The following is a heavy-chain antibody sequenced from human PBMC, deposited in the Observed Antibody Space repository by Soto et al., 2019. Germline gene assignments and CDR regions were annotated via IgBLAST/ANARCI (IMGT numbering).Heavy chain of an antibody. CDR1: GGSFNRHT. J-gene: IGHJ4*02. V-gene: IGHV1-69*01. Sequence: QVQLVQSGAEVRKPGSSVRVSCKASGGSFNRHTISWVRQAPGQGLEWMGGIIPIFGTANHAQKFQGRVTIIADESTSTVYMEWSSLRSDDTAIYDCARGWGYDSTDYYYAYWGQGTLVIVSS. D-gene: IGHD3-22*01. CDR3: ARGWGYDSTDYYYAY. CDR2: IIPIFGTA.